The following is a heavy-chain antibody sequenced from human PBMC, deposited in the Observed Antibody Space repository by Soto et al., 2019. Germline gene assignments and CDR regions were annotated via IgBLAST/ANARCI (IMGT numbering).Heavy chain of an antibody. J-gene: IGHJ4*02. V-gene: IGHV3-64D*08. CDR3: VKDPLRYFDWLLFRTAGGEGLFDY. Sequence: GGSLRLSCSASGFTFSSYAMHWVRQAPGKGLEYVSAISSNGGSTYYADSVKGRFTISRDNSKNTLYLQMSSLRAEDTAVYYCVKDPLRYFDWLLFRTAGGEGLFDYWGQGTLVNVSS. D-gene: IGHD3-9*01. CDR1: GFTFSSYA. CDR2: ISSNGGST.